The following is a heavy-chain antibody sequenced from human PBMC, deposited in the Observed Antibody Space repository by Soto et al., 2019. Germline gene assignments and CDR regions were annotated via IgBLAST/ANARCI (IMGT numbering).Heavy chain of an antibody. CDR3: ASSHAGAHITAAVH. D-gene: IGHD6-13*01. CDR2: IYHSGST. J-gene: IGHJ4*02. CDR1: GGSMISYY. V-gene: IGHV4-30-2*01. Sequence: SGTLSLTCAVSGGSMISYYWSWIRQPPGKGLEWIGYIYHSGSTYYNPSLKSRVTISVDRSKNQFSLKLSSVTAADTAVYYCASSHAGAHITAAVHWGQGTLVTVSS.